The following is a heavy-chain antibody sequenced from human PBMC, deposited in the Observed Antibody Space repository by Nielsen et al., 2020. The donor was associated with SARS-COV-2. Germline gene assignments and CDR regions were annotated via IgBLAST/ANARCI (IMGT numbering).Heavy chain of an antibody. V-gene: IGHV3-23*01. D-gene: IGHD5-18*01. Sequence: GESLKISCAASGFTFNIYAMSWVRQAPGKGLEWVSAISGSGGSTYYADSVKGRFTISRDNSKNTLYLQMNSLRAEDTAVYYCARTAMANYYYGMDVWGQGTTVTVSS. J-gene: IGHJ6*02. CDR3: ARTAMANYYYGMDV. CDR2: ISGSGGST. CDR1: GFTFNIYA.